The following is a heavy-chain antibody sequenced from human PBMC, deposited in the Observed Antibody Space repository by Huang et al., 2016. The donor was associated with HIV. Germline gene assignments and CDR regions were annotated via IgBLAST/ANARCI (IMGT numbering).Heavy chain of an antibody. CDR1: GFTFSSYS. V-gene: IGHV3-21*01. J-gene: IGHJ4*02. Sequence: EVQLVESGGGLVKPGGSLRLSCAASGFTFSSYSMNWVRQARGKVLEWVSSISSSSSYIYYADSVKGRFTISRDNAKNSLYLQMNSLRAEDTAVYYCARAVPTPNRFGVGGFDYWGQGTLVTVSS. CDR3: ARAVPTPNRFGVGGFDY. D-gene: IGHD3-3*01. CDR2: ISSSSSYI.